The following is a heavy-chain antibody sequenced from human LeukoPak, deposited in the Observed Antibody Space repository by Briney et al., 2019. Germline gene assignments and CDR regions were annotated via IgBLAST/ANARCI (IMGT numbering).Heavy chain of an antibody. CDR2: VTGSGANS. Sequence: GGSLRLSCAASGFPFSTYAMNWVRQAPGKGLEWVSAVTGSGANSYYADSVKGRFSVSRDNAKNMVYLQMSSLRAEDTALYYCAKSDYGYYFDSWGQGTLVTVSS. J-gene: IGHJ4*02. CDR1: GFPFSTYA. CDR3: AKSDYGYYFDS. D-gene: IGHD4/OR15-4a*01. V-gene: IGHV3-23*01.